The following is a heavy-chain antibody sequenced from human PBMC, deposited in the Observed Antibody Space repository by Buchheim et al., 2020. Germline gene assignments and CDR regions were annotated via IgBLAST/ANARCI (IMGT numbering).Heavy chain of an antibody. CDR2: ISSSGSYK. D-gene: IGHD3-22*01. CDR1: GLSLTYHS. J-gene: IGHJ4*02. CDR3: VREPTSDSSGSLRD. Sequence: EVQLMESGGGLVKPGGSLRLSCVGTGLSLTYHSVDWVRQAPGKGLEWVSSISSSGSYKYYADAVKGRFTISRDNADNSVYLQMSSLRDEDTALYFCVREPTSDSSGSLRDWGQGTL. V-gene: IGHV3-21*01.